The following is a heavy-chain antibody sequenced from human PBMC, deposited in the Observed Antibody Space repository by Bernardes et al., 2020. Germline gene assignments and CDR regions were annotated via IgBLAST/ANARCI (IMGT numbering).Heavy chain of an antibody. CDR1: GGSFSGYY. J-gene: IGHJ4*02. CDR2: INHRGIT. Sequence: SETLSLTCAVYGGSFSGYYWSWIRQSPGKGLEWIGEINHRGITNYNPSLKSRVTISEDTSKNQFSLKLSSVTAADTAVYYCARPTVSWSRYPFDYWGQGTLVTVSA. CDR3: ARPTVSWSRYPFDY. V-gene: IGHV4-34*01. D-gene: IGHD2-15*01.